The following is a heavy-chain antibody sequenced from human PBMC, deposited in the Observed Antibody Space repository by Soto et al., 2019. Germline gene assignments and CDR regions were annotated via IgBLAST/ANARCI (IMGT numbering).Heavy chain of an antibody. D-gene: IGHD1-26*01. CDR3: ARFNSGTFSHDD. J-gene: IGHJ4*02. CDR2: ISGSGGST. CDR1: GFTFSSYA. V-gene: IGHV3-23*01. Sequence: SLKLSCAASGFTFSSYAMSWVRQAPGKGLEWVSAISGSGGSTYYADSVKGRFTISRDNSKNTLYLQMNSLRAEDTAVYYCARFNSGTFSHDDWGKGTPVTLSA.